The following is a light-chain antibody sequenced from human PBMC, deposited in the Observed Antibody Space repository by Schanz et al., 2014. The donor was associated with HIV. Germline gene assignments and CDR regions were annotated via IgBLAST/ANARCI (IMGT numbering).Light chain of an antibody. CDR2: GAS. CDR1: QSVGSK. CDR3: QQYGSSPPIT. J-gene: IGKJ3*01. Sequence: EIVLTQSPGTLSLSPGERATLSCRASQSVGSKIAWYPQKPGQAPRLLIYGASTRATGIPGRFSGSGSGTEFTLSISSLQSEDFAVYYCQQYGSSPPITFGPGTKVDIK. V-gene: IGKV3-15*01.